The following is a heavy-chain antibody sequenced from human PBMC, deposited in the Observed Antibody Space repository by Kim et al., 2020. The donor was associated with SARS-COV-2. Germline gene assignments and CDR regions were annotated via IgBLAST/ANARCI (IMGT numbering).Heavy chain of an antibody. CDR2: IYYSGST. V-gene: IGHV4-39*01. D-gene: IGHD5-18*01. J-gene: IGHJ3*02. CDR3: ARRGQWIQLWYRAFDI. CDR1: GGSISSSSYY. Sequence: SETLSLTCTVSGGSISSSSYYWGWIRQPPGKGLEWIGSIYYSGSTYYNPSLKSRATISVDTSKNQFSLKLSSVTAADTAVYYCARRGQWIQLWYRAFDIWGQGTMVTVSS.